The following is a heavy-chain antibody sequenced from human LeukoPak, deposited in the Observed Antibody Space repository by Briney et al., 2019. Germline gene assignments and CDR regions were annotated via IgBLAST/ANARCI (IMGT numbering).Heavy chain of an antibody. D-gene: IGHD3-16*02. CDR1: GFTFSSYA. V-gene: IGHV3-23*01. CDR2: ISGSGGST. CDR3: ANVIISPSDY. Sequence: GGSLRLSCAASGFTFSSYAMSWVPQAPGKGLEWVSAISGSGGSTYYADSVKGRFTISRDNSKNTLYLQMNSLRAEDTAVYYCANVIISPSDYWGQGTLVTVSS. J-gene: IGHJ4*02.